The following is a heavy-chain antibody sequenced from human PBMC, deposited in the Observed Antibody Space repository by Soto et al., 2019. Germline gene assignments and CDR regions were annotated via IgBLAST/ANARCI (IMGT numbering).Heavy chain of an antibody. CDR1: GFTFRIYA. V-gene: IGHV3-30-3*01. Sequence: QVQLVESGGGVVQPGRSLRLSCAASGFTFRIYAIHWVRQAPGKGLEWVAVISYDGSNKYYADSVKGRFTISRENSKNTLYLQMNSLRAEDTAVYYCATLAVAGEGSDYWGQGTLVTVSS. D-gene: IGHD6-19*01. CDR3: ATLAVAGEGSDY. CDR2: ISYDGSNK. J-gene: IGHJ4*02.